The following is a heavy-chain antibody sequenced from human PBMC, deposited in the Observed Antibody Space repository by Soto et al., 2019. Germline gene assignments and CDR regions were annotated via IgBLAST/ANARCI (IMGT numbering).Heavy chain of an antibody. CDR1: GFTFRNYA. CDR3: AREDYGAHYFDC. J-gene: IGHJ4*02. CDR2: ISYDGSNK. V-gene: IGHV3-30-3*01. Sequence: QVQLVESGGGVVQPGRSLRLSCAASGFTFRNYAMHWVRQAPGKGLEWVAVISYDGSNKYYADSVKGRFTISRDNSKNTMYLHINSLRGEDTALYYCAREDYGAHYFDCWGQGVLVTVSS. D-gene: IGHD4-17*01.